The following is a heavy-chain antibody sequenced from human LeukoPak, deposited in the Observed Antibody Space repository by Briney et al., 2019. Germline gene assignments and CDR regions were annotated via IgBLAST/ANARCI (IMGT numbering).Heavy chain of an antibody. Sequence: PSETLSLTCTVSGGSISSYYWSWVRQPPGKGLEWIGYIYYSGSTNYNPSLKSRVTISVDTSKNQFSLKLSSVTAADTAVYYCARGGWCGELYYYYYYRDVWGKGTRVTIPS. CDR3: ARGGWCGELYYYYYYRDV. J-gene: IGHJ6*03. CDR2: IYYSGST. V-gene: IGHV4-59*01. CDR1: GGSISSYY. D-gene: IGHD3-10*01.